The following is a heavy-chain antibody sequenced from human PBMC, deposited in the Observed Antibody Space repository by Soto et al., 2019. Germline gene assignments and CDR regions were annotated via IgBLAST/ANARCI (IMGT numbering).Heavy chain of an antibody. D-gene: IGHD2-21*02. J-gene: IGHJ4*02. CDR3: ARAPNYGGNSGPEDS. CDR1: GFTFSHYW. Sequence: EVELVESGGGVAQPGGSLRLSCAVSGFTFSHYWMHWVRQAPGGGLELVSGSNGDGRTTTYAESVKGRFTISRENAKHTMYLQMTSLRDAATAVYFCARAPNYGGNSGPEDSWGQGTLVTVSS. CDR2: SNGDGRTT. V-gene: IGHV3-74*03.